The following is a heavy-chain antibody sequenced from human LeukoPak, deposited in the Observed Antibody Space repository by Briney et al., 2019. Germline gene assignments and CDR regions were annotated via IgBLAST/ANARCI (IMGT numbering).Heavy chain of an antibody. CDR2: IYHNGNA. CDR3: ARVSYNTFSFDY. D-gene: IGHD5-24*01. V-gene: IGHV4-31*03. Sequence: SETLSLTCTVSTGSISTSGYYWSWIRQHPGQGLEWIGYIYHNGNAYFNPSLKSRASLSVDTSEDQFSLQLSSVTAADTAVYFCARVSYNTFSFDYWGQGTLVSVSS. J-gene: IGHJ4*02. CDR1: TGSISTSGYY.